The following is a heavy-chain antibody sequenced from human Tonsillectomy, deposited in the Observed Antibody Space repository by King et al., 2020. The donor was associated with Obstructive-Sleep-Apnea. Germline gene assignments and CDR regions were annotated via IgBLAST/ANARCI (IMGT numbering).Heavy chain of an antibody. CDR2: IYFSWST. CDR3: ARGAMTLGAFDI. V-gene: IGHV4-31*03. Sequence: VQLQESGPGLVKPSQTLFLTCTFSVGAISRVGYYLSWIGQHPGKGLEWIGVIYFSWSTYYNPALKSRVTISVDTSKNQFSLKLSSVTAADTAVYYCARGAMTLGAFDIWGQGTMVTVSS. CDR1: VGAISRVGYY. J-gene: IGHJ3*02. D-gene: IGHD2-2*01.